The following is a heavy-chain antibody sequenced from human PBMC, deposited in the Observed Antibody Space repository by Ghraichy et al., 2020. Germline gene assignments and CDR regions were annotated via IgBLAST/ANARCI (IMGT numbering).Heavy chain of an antibody. V-gene: IGHV4-34*01. J-gene: IGHJ4*02. CDR3: ARRRVTKYYYGSGIAN. Sequence: QTLSLTCAVYGGSFSGYYWSWIRQPPGKGLEWIGEINHSGSTNYNPSLKSRVTISVDTSKNQFSLKLSSVTAADTAVYYCARRRVTKYYYGSGIANWGQGTLVTVSS. D-gene: IGHD3-10*01. CDR1: GGSFSGYY. CDR2: INHSGST.